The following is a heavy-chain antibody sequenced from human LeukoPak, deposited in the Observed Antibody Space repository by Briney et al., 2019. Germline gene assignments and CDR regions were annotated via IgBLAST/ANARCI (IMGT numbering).Heavy chain of an antibody. V-gene: IGHV4-39*07. J-gene: IGHJ4*02. CDR2: IYYSGST. CDR3: ARVDSGYVFDY. CDR1: GGSISSSSYY. Sequence: PSETLSLTCTVSGGSISSSSYYLGWIRQPPGKGLEWIGSIYYSGSTYYNPSLKSRVTISVDTSKNQFSLKLSSVTAADTAVYYCARVDSGYVFDYWGQGTLVTVSS. D-gene: IGHD5-12*01.